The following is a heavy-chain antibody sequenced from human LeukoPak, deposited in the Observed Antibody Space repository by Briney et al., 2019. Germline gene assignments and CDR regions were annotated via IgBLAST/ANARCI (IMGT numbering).Heavy chain of an antibody. CDR1: GGSMSTYY. V-gene: IGHV4-34*01. CDR3: ARARDIVARRYYYGMDV. Sequence: SETLSLTCTVSGGSMSTYYWSWIRQPPGKGLEWIGEINHSGSTNYNPSLKSRVTISVDTSKNQFSLKLSSVTAADTAVYYCARARDIVARRYYYGMDVWGQGTTVTVSS. J-gene: IGHJ6*02. CDR2: INHSGST. D-gene: IGHD5-12*01.